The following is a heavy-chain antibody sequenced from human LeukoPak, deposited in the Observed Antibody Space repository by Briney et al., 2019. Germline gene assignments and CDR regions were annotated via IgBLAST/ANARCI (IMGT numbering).Heavy chain of an antibody. J-gene: IGHJ4*02. CDR3: ARQRQRYSSGWFFDY. Sequence: GESLKISCKGSGYSFTSYWIGWVRQMPGKGLEWVGIIYPGDSDTRYSPSFQGQVTISADKSISTAYLQWSSLKASDTAMYYCARQRQRYSSGWFFDYWGQGTLVTVSS. V-gene: IGHV5-51*01. CDR1: GYSFTSYW. D-gene: IGHD6-19*01. CDR2: IYPGDSDT.